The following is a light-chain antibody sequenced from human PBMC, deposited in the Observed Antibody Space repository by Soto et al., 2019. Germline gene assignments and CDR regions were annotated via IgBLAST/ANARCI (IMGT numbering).Light chain of an antibody. CDR2: AAS. CDR1: QSINGNF. Sequence: EVVLTQSPGTLSLSPGERATLSCRASQSINGNFLVWYQQKLGQAPRLLIFAASSRATGIPDRFSGSGSGTDFTLNISRLDPEDFAVYYCQQNSTSRSWTFGQGTKVEV. J-gene: IGKJ1*01. V-gene: IGKV3-20*01. CDR3: QQNSTSRSWT.